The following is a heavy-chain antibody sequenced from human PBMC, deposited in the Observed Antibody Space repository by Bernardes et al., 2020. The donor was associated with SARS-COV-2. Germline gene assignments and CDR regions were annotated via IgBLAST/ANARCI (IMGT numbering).Heavy chain of an antibody. CDR1: GFTFSSYE. CDR2: ISSSGSTI. CDR3: ARVKEVDDAFDI. D-gene: IGHD1-26*01. Sequence: GGSVRRSCAASGFTFSSYEMNWVRQAPGKGLEWVSYISSSGSTIYYADSVKGRFTISRDNAKNSLYLQMNSLRAEDTAVYYCARVKEVDDAFDIWGQGTMVTVSS. V-gene: IGHV3-48*03. J-gene: IGHJ3*02.